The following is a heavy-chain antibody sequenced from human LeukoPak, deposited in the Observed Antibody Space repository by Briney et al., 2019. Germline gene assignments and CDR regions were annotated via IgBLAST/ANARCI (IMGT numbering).Heavy chain of an antibody. Sequence: GGSLKLSCAASGFTFSGSAMHWVRQASGKGLEWVGRIRSKANSYATTYAASVKGRFTISRDDTKNTAYLQMNSLRAEDTAVYYCAKGGPLGYCSSTSCYTVFHWGQGTLVTVSS. CDR1: GFTFSGSA. V-gene: IGHV3-73*01. D-gene: IGHD2-2*02. J-gene: IGHJ4*02. CDR3: AKGGPLGYCSSTSCYTVFH. CDR2: IRSKANSYAT.